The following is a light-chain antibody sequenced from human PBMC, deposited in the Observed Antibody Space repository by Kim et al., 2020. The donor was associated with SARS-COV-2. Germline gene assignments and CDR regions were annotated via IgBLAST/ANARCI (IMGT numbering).Light chain of an antibody. Sequence: ASVGDRVTITGRASQGICHYLAWYQQRPGKVPKLLIHAASTLQSGVPFRCSGSGSGTHFTLTISSLQPEDVATYYCQKYYNAPYTFGQGTKLEI. CDR1: QGICHY. V-gene: IGKV1-27*01. CDR3: QKYYNAPYT. CDR2: AAS. J-gene: IGKJ2*01.